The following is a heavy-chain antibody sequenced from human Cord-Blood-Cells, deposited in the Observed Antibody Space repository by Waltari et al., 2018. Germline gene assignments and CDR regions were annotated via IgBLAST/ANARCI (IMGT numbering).Heavy chain of an antibody. CDR3: ARGEYSGYDFYDY. CDR2: IYYSGST. D-gene: IGHD5-12*01. CDR1: GGSISSGGYY. V-gene: IGHV4-31*03. J-gene: IGHJ4*02. Sequence: QVQLQESGPGLVKPSQTLSLTCTVSGGSISSGGYYWSWIRQHPGKGLEWIGYIYYSGSTYYNPALKSRVTISVDTSKNQFSLKLSSVTAADTAVYYCARGEYSGYDFYDYWGQGTLVTVSS.